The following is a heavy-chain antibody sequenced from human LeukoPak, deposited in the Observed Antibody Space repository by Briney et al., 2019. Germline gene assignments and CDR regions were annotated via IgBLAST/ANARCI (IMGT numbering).Heavy chain of an antibody. V-gene: IGHV6-1*01. J-gene: IGHJ5*02. D-gene: IGHD3-10*01. Sequence: SQTLSLTCAISGDSVSSNSAAWNWIRQSPSRGLEWLGRTYYRSKWYNDYAVSVKSRITINPDTSKNQFSLQLNSVTPEDTAVYYCAREYHYGSGSVRLNWFDPWGQGTLVTVSS. CDR1: GDSVSSNSAA. CDR2: TYYRSKWYN. CDR3: AREYHYGSGSVRLNWFDP.